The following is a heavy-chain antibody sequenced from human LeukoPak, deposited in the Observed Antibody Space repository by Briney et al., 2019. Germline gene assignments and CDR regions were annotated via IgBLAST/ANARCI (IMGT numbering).Heavy chain of an antibody. J-gene: IGHJ4*02. CDR2: INSDGRST. CDR1: GFTFSSYW. CDR3: ARRIAVAGNFDY. V-gene: IGHV3-74*01. D-gene: IGHD6-19*01. Sequence: GGSLRLSCAASGFTFSSYWMHWVRQAPGKGLVWVSRINSDGRSTSYADSVKGRFTISRDNAKSPLYRQMNSLRAGDPAVYYCARRIAVAGNFDYWGQGTLVTVSP.